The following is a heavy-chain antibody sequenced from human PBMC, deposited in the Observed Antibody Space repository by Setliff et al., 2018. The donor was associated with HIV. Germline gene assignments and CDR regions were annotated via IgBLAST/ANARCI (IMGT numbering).Heavy chain of an antibody. D-gene: IGHD2-2*01. J-gene: IGHJ3*01. CDR2: IYYTGNT. CDR1: GGSVGSSSYY. V-gene: IGHV4-39*07. Sequence: PSETLSLTCTVSGGSVGSSSYYWAWIRQPPGKGLEWIGSIYYTGNTKYNPSLESRVTFSIDPSEKQFSLRLASVTAADTAIYYCARDDSIVLVPAIMRGDGFDFWGQGRMVTVSS. CDR3: ARDDSIVLVPAIMRGDGFDF.